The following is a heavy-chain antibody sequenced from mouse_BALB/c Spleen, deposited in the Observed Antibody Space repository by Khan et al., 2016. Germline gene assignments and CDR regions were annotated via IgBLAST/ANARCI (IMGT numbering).Heavy chain of an antibody. CDR2: INPDSSTI. CDR3: AGEGDWDAPWFAY. Sequence: EVKLLESGGGLVQPGGSLKLSCAASGFDFSRYWMSWVRQAPGKGLEWIGEINPDSSTINYTPSLKDKFIISRENVKNTLYLQMSKVRSEDTVLYYCAGEGDWDAPWFAYWGQGTLVTVSA. J-gene: IGHJ3*01. CDR1: GFDFSRYW. V-gene: IGHV4-1*02. D-gene: IGHD4-1*01.